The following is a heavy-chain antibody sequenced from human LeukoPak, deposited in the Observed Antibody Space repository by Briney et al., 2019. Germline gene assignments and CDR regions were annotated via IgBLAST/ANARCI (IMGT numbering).Heavy chain of an antibody. D-gene: IGHD3-16*02. Sequence: QAGGSLRLSCAASGFTVSSNYMSWVRQAPGKGLEWVSVIYSGGGTYYADSVKGRFTISRDNSKNTLYLQMNSLRGEDTAVYYCARETYDYVWGSYRYFDYWGQGTLVTVSS. CDR1: GFTVSSNY. CDR2: IYSGGGT. J-gene: IGHJ4*02. V-gene: IGHV3-66*01. CDR3: ARETYDYVWGSYRYFDY.